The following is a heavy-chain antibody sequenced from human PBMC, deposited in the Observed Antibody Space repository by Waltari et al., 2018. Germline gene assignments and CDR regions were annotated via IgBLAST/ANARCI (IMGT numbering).Heavy chain of an antibody. J-gene: IGHJ4*02. Sequence: QVQLQESGPGLVKPSQTLSLTCTVSGGSISSGGYYWSWIRQHPGKGLEWIGYIYYSGSTDSNPSLKSRVTISVDTSKNQFSLKLSSVTAADTAVYYCAREGGGSSSSAADYWGQGTLVTVSS. CDR1: GGSISSGGYY. D-gene: IGHD6-6*01. CDR2: IYYSGST. CDR3: AREGGGSSSSAADY. V-gene: IGHV4-31*03.